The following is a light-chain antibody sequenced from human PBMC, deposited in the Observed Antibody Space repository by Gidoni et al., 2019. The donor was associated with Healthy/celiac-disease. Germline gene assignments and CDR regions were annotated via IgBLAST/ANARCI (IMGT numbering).Light chain of an antibody. Sequence: DIQMTQSPSTLSASVGDIVTITCRASQSISSWLAWYQQKPGKAPKLLIYKASSLESGVPSRFSGSGSGTEFTLTISSLQPDDFATYYCQQYNSYPWTFXQXTKVXIK. J-gene: IGKJ1*01. CDR2: KAS. CDR3: QQYNSYPWT. CDR1: QSISSW. V-gene: IGKV1-5*03.